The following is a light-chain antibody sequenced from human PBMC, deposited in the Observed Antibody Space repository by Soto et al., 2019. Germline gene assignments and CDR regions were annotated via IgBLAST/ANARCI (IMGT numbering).Light chain of an antibody. CDR2: DTS. CDR1: QSISNL. CDR3: QQRSTWLT. V-gene: IGKV3-11*01. J-gene: IGKJ4*01. Sequence: EIVLTQSPATLSLSPGERATLSCRASQSISNLLVWYQQKPGQAPRLLIYDTSKRATGIPARFSGSGSGTDFTLTITSLEPEDFAVYHCQQRSTWLTFGGGTKVEIK.